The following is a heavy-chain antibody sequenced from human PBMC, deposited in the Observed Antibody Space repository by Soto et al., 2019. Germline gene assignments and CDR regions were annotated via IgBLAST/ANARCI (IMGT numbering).Heavy chain of an antibody. J-gene: IGHJ4*02. CDR1: GFTFSSYS. Sequence: GGSLRLSCAAPGFTFSSYSMNWVRQAPGKGLEWVSYITNSGTTTSYAASVKGRFTISRDNAKNSLYLQMNSLRDEDMAVYYCVRDLNWGFDYWGRGTLVTVSS. V-gene: IGHV3-48*02. CDR3: VRDLNWGFDY. D-gene: IGHD7-27*01. CDR2: ITNSGTTT.